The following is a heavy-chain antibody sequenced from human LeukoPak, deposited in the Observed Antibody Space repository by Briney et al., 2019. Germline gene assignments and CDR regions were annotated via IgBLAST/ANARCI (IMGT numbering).Heavy chain of an antibody. Sequence: SETLSLTCTVSDGSMSSYYWSWIRQPAGKGLEWIGRIRTSGNTNYNPSLASRVTMSVDTSKNQLSLKLSSVTAADTAVYYCARDHDSSGYYAPQDYWGQGTLVTVSS. J-gene: IGHJ4*02. CDR1: DGSMSSYY. CDR3: ARDHDSSGYYAPQDY. CDR2: IRTSGNT. V-gene: IGHV4-4*07. D-gene: IGHD3-22*01.